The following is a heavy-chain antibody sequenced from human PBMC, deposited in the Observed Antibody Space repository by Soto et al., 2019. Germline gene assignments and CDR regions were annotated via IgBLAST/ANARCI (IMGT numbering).Heavy chain of an antibody. Sequence: PSETLSLTCAVSGGSISSSNWWSWVRQPPGKGLEWIGEIYHSGSTNYNPSLKSRVTISVDKSKNQFSLKLSSVTAADTAVYYCARGPFGSGSLPDYWGQGTLVTVSS. CDR3: ARGPFGSGSLPDY. V-gene: IGHV4-4*02. CDR2: IYHSGST. CDR1: GGSISSSNW. J-gene: IGHJ4*02. D-gene: IGHD3-10*01.